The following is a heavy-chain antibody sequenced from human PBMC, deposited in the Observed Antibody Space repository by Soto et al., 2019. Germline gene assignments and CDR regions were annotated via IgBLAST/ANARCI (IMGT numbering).Heavy chain of an antibody. CDR1: GGSISSYY. CDR3: ARRYGSCFDY. Sequence: QVQLQESGPGLVKPSETLSLTCTVSGGSISSYYWSWIRQPPGKGLEWIGYIYYSGTTNYNPSLTRRVHISVDTSKNQFSLKLSSVTAADTAVYYCARRYGSCFDYWGQGTLVTVSS. CDR2: IYYSGTT. J-gene: IGHJ4*02. D-gene: IGHD5-18*01. V-gene: IGHV4-59*08.